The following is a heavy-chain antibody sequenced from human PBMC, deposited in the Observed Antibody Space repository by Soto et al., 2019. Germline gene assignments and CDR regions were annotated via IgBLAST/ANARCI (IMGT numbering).Heavy chain of an antibody. J-gene: IGHJ6*02. CDR1: GFTFSSYW. V-gene: IGHV3-74*01. CDR2: INSDGSSA. CDR3: AKLGPYIGATISNYYYGMDV. Sequence: PCGCLRLSCAASGFTFSSYWMHWVRQAPGKGLVWFSRINSDGSSASYADSVKGRFTISRDNAKNTLYLQMNSLRAEDTAVYYCAKLGPYIGATISNYYYGMDVWGQGTTVTVSS. D-gene: IGHD5-12*01.